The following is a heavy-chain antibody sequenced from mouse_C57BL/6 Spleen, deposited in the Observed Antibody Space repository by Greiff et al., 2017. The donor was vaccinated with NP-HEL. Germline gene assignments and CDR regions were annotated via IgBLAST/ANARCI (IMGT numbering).Heavy chain of an antibody. CDR2: ISYSGST. V-gene: IGHV3-1*01. J-gene: IGHJ1*03. CDR3: AREGSYDYDGSYWYFDV. D-gene: IGHD2-4*01. CDR1: GYSITSGYD. Sequence: EVQRVESGPGMVKPSQSLSLTCTVTGYSITSGYDWHWIRHFPGNKLEWMGYISYSGSTNYNPSLKSRISITHDTSKNHFFLKLNSVTTEDTATYYCAREGSYDYDGSYWYFDVWGTGTTVTVSS.